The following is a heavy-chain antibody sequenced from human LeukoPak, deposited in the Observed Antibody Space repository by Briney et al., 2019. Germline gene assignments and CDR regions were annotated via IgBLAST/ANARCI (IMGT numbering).Heavy chain of an antibody. CDR3: ARDWFLGGSSNGDYYYYMDV. CDR2: ISYDGSNK. CDR1: GFTFSSYA. D-gene: IGHD1-26*01. Sequence: GGSLRLSCAASGFTFSSYAMHWVRQAPGKGLEWVAVISYDGSNKYYADSVKGRFTISRDNSKNTLYLQMNSLRAEDTAVYYCARDWFLGGSSNGDYYYYMDVWGKGTTVTVSS. J-gene: IGHJ6*03. V-gene: IGHV3-30*04.